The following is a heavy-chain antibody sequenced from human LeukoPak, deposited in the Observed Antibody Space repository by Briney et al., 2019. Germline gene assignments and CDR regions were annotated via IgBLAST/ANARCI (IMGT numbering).Heavy chain of an antibody. CDR1: RFTFSDYG. J-gene: IGHJ4*02. CDR3: ARDLRFLEWFFDY. V-gene: IGHV3-33*01. CDR2: IWYDGSNK. D-gene: IGHD3-3*01. Sequence: PGGSLRLSCVASRFTFSDYGMHWVRQAPGKGLEWVAVIWYDGSNKYYADSVKGRFTISRDNSKNTLYLQMNSLRAEDTAVYYCARDLRFLEWFFDYWGQGTLVTVSS.